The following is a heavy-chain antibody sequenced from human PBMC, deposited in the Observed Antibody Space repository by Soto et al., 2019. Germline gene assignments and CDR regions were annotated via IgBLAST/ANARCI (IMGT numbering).Heavy chain of an antibody. V-gene: IGHV1-69*13. CDR3: ARSYSSSSETSNYYYYGMDV. D-gene: IGHD6-6*01. Sequence: SVKVSCKASGGTFSSYAISWVRQAPGQGLEWMGGIIPIFGTANYAQKFQGRVTITADESTSTAYMELSSLRSEDTAVYYCARSYSSSSETSNYYYYGMDVWGQGTTVTVSS. J-gene: IGHJ6*02. CDR1: GGTFSSYA. CDR2: IIPIFGTA.